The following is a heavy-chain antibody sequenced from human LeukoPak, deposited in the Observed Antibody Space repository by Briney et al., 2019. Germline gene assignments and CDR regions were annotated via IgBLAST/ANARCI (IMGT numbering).Heavy chain of an antibody. D-gene: IGHD3-3*01. CDR1: GFTFSSHW. V-gene: IGHV3-74*01. J-gene: IGHJ5*02. Sequence: GGSLRLSCAASGFTFSSHWMHWVRQAPGKGLVWVSRINSDGSSTIYADSVKGRFTISRDDPKNTLYLQMNSLRAEDTAVYYCARNPDPLYYDFWSGYYGGSWFDPWGQGTLVTVSS. CDR3: ARNPDPLYYDFWSGYYGGSWFDP. CDR2: INSDGSST.